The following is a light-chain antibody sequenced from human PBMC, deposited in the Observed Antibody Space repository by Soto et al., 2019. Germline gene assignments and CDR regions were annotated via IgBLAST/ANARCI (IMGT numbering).Light chain of an antibody. Sequence: ELVLTQSPGTLSLSPGERATLSCRSSHSVSSNYLAWYQQKPGQAPRLLIYDVSSRATGIPDRFSGSGSGTVLTLTISRLEPVAFDVYYCQQHCITPAFGQGTKVDIQ. CDR3: QQHCITPA. J-gene: IGKJ1*01. V-gene: IGKV3-20*01. CDR1: HSVSSNY. CDR2: DVS.